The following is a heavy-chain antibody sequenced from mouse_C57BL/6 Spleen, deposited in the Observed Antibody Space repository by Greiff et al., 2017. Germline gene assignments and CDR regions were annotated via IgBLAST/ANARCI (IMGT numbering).Heavy chain of an antibody. Sequence: EVKLVESGGGLVKPGGSLKLSCAASGFTFSSYAMSWVRQTPEKRLEWVATISDGGSYTYYPANVKGRLTISRDNAKNNVYLQMSHLKSEDTAMYYCARVAYYSRHLGYWGQGTTLTASS. D-gene: IGHD2-5*01. V-gene: IGHV5-4*03. CDR3: ARVAYYSRHLGY. J-gene: IGHJ2*01. CDR2: ISDGGSYT. CDR1: GFTFSSYA.